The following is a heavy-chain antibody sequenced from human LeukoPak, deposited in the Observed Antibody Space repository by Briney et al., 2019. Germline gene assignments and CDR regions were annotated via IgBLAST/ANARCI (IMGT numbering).Heavy chain of an antibody. D-gene: IGHD6-13*01. V-gene: IGHV3-7*03. CDR1: GFTFSSYW. CDR2: IKQDGSEK. CDR3: ARDAAAGNGEPFDY. J-gene: IGHJ4*02. Sequence: SGGSLRLSCAASGFTFSSYWMSWVRQAPGRGLEWVANIKQDGSEKYYVDSVKGRFTISRDNAKNSLYLQMNSLRAEDMAVYYCARDAAAGNGEPFDYWAREPWSPSPQ.